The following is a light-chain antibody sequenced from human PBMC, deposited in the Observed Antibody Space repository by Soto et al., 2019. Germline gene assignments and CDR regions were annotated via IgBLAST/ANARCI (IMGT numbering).Light chain of an antibody. V-gene: IGLV2-18*02. CDR3: SSYTSNSTYV. CDR2: EVN. Sequence: QSVLTQPPSVSGSPGQAVTISCTGTSSDVGSYNRVSWYQQAPGTAPKLMIYEVNNRPSGVPNRFSGSKSGNTASLTISGLQAEDEADYYCSSYTSNSTYVFGPGTKVTVL. CDR1: SSDVGSYNR. J-gene: IGLJ1*01.